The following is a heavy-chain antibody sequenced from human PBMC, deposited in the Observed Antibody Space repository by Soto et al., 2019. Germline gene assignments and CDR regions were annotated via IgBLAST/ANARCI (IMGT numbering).Heavy chain of an antibody. CDR1: GYSFTGYA. CDR2: INAGNGNT. D-gene: IGHD2-21*02. Sequence: ASVKVSCKASGYSFTGYAMHWVRQAPGQRLEWMGWINAGNGNTKYSQKFQGRVTITRDTSASTAYMELSSLRSEDTAVYYCARSIVVVTALDYWGQGTLVTVSS. J-gene: IGHJ4*02. CDR3: ARSIVVVTALDY. V-gene: IGHV1-3*01.